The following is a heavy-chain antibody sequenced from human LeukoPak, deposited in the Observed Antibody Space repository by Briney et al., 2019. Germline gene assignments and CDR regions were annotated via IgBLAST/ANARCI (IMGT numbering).Heavy chain of an antibody. CDR1: GGSFSGYY. J-gene: IGHJ4*02. D-gene: IGHD3-22*01. Sequence: SETLSLTCAVYGGSFSGYYWNWIRQPPGKGLEWIGEINHSGSTNYNPSLKSRVTISVDTSKNQFSLKLSSVTAADTAVYYCARRRTRNYYDSSGYYFGYWGQGTLVTLSS. CDR2: INHSGST. CDR3: ARRRTRNYYDSSGYYFGY. V-gene: IGHV4-34*01.